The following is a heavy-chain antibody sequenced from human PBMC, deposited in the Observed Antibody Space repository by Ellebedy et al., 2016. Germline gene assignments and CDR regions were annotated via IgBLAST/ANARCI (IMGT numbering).Heavy chain of an antibody. D-gene: IGHD6-6*01. J-gene: IGHJ4*02. CDR1: GYTFTSYD. Sequence: ASVKVSXKASGYTFTSYDINWVRQATGQGLEWMGWINPNSGGTNYAQKFQGRVTMTRDTSISTAYMELSRLRSDDTAVYYCARGVGSGQLVSDLGIFDYWGQGTLVTVSS. CDR3: ARGVGSGQLVSDLGIFDY. V-gene: IGHV1-2*02. CDR2: INPNSGGT.